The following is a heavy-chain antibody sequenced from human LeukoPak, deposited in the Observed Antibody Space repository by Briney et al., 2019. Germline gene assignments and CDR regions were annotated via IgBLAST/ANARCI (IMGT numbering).Heavy chain of an antibody. CDR3: ARDSGDDLIPYFDY. D-gene: IGHD3-10*01. V-gene: IGHV3-23*01. CDR2: ISGSGGST. CDR1: GFTFSSYA. Sequence: GGSLRLSCAASGFTFSSYAMSWVRQAPGKGLEWVSAISGSGGSTYYADSVKGRFTISRDNAKNSLYLQMNSLRAEDTAVYYCARDSGDDLIPYFDYWGQGTLVTVSS. J-gene: IGHJ4*02.